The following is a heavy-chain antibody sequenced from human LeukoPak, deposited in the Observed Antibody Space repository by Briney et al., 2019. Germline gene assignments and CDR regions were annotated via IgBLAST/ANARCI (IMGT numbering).Heavy chain of an antibody. J-gene: IGHJ4*02. D-gene: IGHD2-8*02. CDR1: DYTFTSYG. Sequence: RASVKVSCKASDYTFTSYGISWVRQAPGQGLEWMGGIIPILGTTNYAQKFQGRVTITADESTSTAYMELSSLRTEDTAVYYCARTTSIVLVPPAAYYFDFWGQGTLVTVSS. V-gene: IGHV1-69*13. CDR3: ARTTSIVLVPPAAYYFDF. CDR2: IIPILGTT.